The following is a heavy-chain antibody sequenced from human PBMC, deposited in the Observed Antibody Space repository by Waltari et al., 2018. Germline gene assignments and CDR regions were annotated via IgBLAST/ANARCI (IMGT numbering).Heavy chain of an antibody. D-gene: IGHD1-26*01. CDR3: AREGGFLYYYYGMDV. V-gene: IGHV3-48*03. CDR1: GFTFSSYE. Sequence: EVQLVESGGGLVQPGGSLRLSCAASGFTFSSYEMNWVRQAPGKGLEWVSYISSSGSTIYYADSVKGRFTISRDNAKNSLYLQRNSLRAEDTAVYYCAREGGFLYYYYGMDVWGQGTTVTVSS. CDR2: ISSSGSTI. J-gene: IGHJ6*02.